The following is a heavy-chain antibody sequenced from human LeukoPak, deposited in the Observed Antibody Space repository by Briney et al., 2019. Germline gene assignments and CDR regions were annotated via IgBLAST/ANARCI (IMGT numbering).Heavy chain of an antibody. D-gene: IGHD6-19*01. CDR2: FGSSCTTR. J-gene: IGHJ4*02. CDR3: ALLAVASDFDY. V-gene: IGHV3-48*03. Sequence: GGSLRLSCAVSGFPLSIYEMIWARQAPGKGLEWVSNFGSSCTTRYYADSVKGRFSISRDNAKNSLYLQMNSLRVEDTGVYYCALLAVASDFDYWAGGALV. CDR1: GFPLSIYE.